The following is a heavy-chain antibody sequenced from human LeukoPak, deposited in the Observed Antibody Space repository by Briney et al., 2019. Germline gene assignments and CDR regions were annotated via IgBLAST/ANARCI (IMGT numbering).Heavy chain of an antibody. CDR2: IYYSGST. J-gene: IGHJ4*02. D-gene: IGHD6-13*01. V-gene: IGHV4-61*10. Sequence: PSQTLSLTCTVSGGSISSGTYYWSWIRQPAGKGLEWIGYIYYSGSTNYNPSLKSRVTISVDTSKNQFSLKLSPVTAADTAVYYCARVSPRQGIAAPFDYWGQGTLGTVSS. CDR1: GGSISSGTYY. CDR3: ARVSPRQGIAAPFDY.